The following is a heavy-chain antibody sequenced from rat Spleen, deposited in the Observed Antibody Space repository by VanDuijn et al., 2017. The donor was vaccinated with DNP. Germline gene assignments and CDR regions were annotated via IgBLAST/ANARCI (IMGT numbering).Heavy chain of an antibody. J-gene: IGHJ2*01. CDR2: ISYEGSRT. V-gene: IGHV5-22*01. CDR3: ARGNYPGINTFDY. CDR1: GFTFSDYY. Sequence: EVQVVESGGGLVQPGRSLKLSCAASGFTFSDYYMAWVRQAPKKGLELVAYISYEGSRTYYGDSVKGRFTISRDNAKSTLYLQMNSLRSEDTATYYCARGNYPGINTFDYWGQGVMVTVSS. D-gene: IGHD1-4*01.